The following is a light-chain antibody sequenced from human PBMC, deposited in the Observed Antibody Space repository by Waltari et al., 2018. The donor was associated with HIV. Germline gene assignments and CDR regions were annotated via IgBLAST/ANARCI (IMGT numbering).Light chain of an antibody. J-gene: IGLJ1*01. CDR1: TSNIGTHY. V-gene: IGLV1-51*01. CDR3: GTWDSSLSAVV. Sequence: QSVLTQPPSVSAAPGPTGTISCSGSTSNIGTHYVSWDQRPPGTAPKLLLYYNSERPSGIPDRFSGSRSGTSATLGITGLQTGDEADYYCGTWDSSLSAVVFGTGTKVTVL. CDR2: YNS.